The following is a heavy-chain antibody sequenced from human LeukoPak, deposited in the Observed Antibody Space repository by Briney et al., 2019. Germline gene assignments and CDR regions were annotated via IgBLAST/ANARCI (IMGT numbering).Heavy chain of an antibody. CDR3: AREEPRDGSGYY. Sequence: GGSLRLSCAASGFTFRSYAMHWVRQAPGKGLEWVAVISYDGSNKYYSDSVKGRFTISRDNSKNTLYLQMNSLRSEDTAVYYCAREEPRDGSGYYWGQGTLVTVSS. CDR1: GFTFRSYA. CDR2: ISYDGSNK. V-gene: IGHV3-30-3*01. D-gene: IGHD3-22*01. J-gene: IGHJ4*02.